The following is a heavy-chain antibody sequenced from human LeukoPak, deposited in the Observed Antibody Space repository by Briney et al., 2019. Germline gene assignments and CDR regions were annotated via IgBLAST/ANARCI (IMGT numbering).Heavy chain of an antibody. CDR1: GGSISSSSYY. V-gene: IGHV4-39*01. Sequence: PSETLSLTCTVSGGSISSSSYYWGWIRQPPGKGLEWIGSIYYSGSTYYNPSLKSRVTISVDTSKNQFSLKLSSVTAADTAVYYCARFGTPIFGVVIMGEAYGAFDYWGQGTLVTVSS. CDR2: IYYSGST. D-gene: IGHD3-3*01. J-gene: IGHJ4*02. CDR3: ARFGTPIFGVVIMGEAYGAFDY.